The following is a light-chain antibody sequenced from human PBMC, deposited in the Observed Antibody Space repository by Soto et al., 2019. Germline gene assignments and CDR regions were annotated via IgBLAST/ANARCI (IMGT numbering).Light chain of an antibody. J-gene: IGKJ1*01. CDR2: AAS. CDR3: QQYNNWPRT. V-gene: IGKV1-9*01. Sequence: IQISQSPSTLSASVGDRVTITCRASQGISSYLAWYQQKPGKAPKLLIYAASTLQSGVPSRFSGSGSGTEFTLTISSLQSEDFALYYCQQYNNWPRTFGQGTKVDIK. CDR1: QGISSY.